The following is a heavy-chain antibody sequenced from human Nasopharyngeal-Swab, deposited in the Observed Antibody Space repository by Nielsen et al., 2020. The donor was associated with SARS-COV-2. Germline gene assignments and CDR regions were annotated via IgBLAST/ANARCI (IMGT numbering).Heavy chain of an antibody. D-gene: IGHD1-26*01. CDR1: GFTFSSYS. J-gene: IGHJ4*02. CDR3: ARDLLGATY. Sequence: GGSLRLSCAASGFTFSSYSMHWVRQAPGKGLEWVAVISYDGSNKYYADSVKGLFTISRDNSKNTLYLQMNSLRAEDTAVYYCARDLLGATYWGQGTLVTVSS. CDR2: ISYDGSNK. V-gene: IGHV3-30*04.